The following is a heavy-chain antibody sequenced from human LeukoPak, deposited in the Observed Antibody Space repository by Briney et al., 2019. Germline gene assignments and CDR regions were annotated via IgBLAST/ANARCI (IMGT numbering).Heavy chain of an antibody. Sequence: GGSLRLSCAASGFTFSSSSMNWVRQAPGKGLEWVSSISSSSSYIYYADSVKGRFTISRDSAKNSLYPQMSSLRAEDTAVYYCARVHSSSWYHPLDYWGQGTLVTVSS. CDR1: GFTFSSSS. CDR2: ISSSSSYI. V-gene: IGHV3-21*01. D-gene: IGHD6-13*01. J-gene: IGHJ4*02. CDR3: ARVHSSSWYHPLDY.